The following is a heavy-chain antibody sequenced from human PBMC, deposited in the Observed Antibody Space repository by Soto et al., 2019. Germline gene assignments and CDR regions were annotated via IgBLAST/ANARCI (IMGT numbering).Heavy chain of an antibody. CDR1: GFTFSSYG. D-gene: IGHD3-10*01. Sequence: QVQLVESGGGVVQPGRSLRLSCAASGFTFSSYGMHWVRQAPGKGLEWVAVIWYDGSNKYYADSVKGRFTISRDNSKKTLYLQMYSLRAEGTAVYYCAREHPSPGLGESLSDSLNYWGQGTLVTVSS. CDR3: AREHPSPGLGESLSDSLNY. J-gene: IGHJ4*02. V-gene: IGHV3-33*01. CDR2: IWYDGSNK.